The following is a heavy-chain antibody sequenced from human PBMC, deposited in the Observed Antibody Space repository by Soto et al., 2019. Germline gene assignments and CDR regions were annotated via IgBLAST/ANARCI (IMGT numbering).Heavy chain of an antibody. CDR1: GGSISSGY. V-gene: IGHV4-59*01. J-gene: IGHJ5*02. Sequence: SETLSLTCIVSGGSISSGYCTWIRQSPGKGLEWIGYISHSGLRHYRASLQSRLTMSVETSENQFSLNLTSVTAADTAIYYCATSNTTCPGCYSWGQGTLVTVSS. CDR2: ISHSGLR. CDR3: ATSNTTCPGCYS. D-gene: IGHD2-2*01.